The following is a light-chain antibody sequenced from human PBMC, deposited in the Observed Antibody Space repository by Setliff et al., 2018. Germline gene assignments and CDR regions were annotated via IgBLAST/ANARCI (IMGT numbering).Light chain of an antibody. V-gene: IGLV2-14*01. CDR1: SSDIGGYNY. J-gene: IGLJ2*01. Sequence: QSALTQPASVSGSPGQSITISCTGSSSDIGGYNYVSWYQQHPGKAPKLMIYDVNERPSGASNRFSGSKSGNTASLTVSGLQAEDEADYYCSSYTTTSTVVIGGGTKGTVL. CDR2: DVN. CDR3: SSYTTTSTVV.